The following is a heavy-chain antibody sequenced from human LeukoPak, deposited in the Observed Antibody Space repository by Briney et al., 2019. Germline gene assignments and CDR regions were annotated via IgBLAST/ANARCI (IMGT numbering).Heavy chain of an antibody. CDR3: ARERREGGSYYYYYYMDV. D-gene: IGHD1-26*01. CDR1: GGTFSRYA. J-gene: IGHJ6*03. Sequence: ASVKVSCKASGGTFSRYAISWVRQAPGQGLEWMGGIIPIFGTANYAQKFQGRVTITTDESTSTAYMELSSLRSEDTAVYYCARERREGGSYYYYYYMDVWGKGTTVTVSS. CDR2: IIPIFGTA. V-gene: IGHV1-69*05.